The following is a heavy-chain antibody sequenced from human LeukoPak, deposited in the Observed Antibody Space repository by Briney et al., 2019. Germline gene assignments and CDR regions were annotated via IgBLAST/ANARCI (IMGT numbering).Heavy chain of an antibody. J-gene: IGHJ4*02. Sequence: GGSLRLSCVASGLTFSSYWMTSVRQAPGKGLEWLANIKEDGSIQYYLDSVRGRFTISRDNAKTSVYLQLNSLRADDTAVYYCARDVWTGVAVSDYWGQGTLVTVSS. D-gene: IGHD6-19*01. V-gene: IGHV3-7*01. CDR2: IKEDGSIQ. CDR1: GLTFSSYW. CDR3: ARDVWTGVAVSDY.